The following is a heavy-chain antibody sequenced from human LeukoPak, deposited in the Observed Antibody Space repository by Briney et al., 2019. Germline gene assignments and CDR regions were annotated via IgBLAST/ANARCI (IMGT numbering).Heavy chain of an antibody. CDR3: AREDTVTYYYYYYGMDV. D-gene: IGHD4-17*01. V-gene: IGHV1-2*02. J-gene: IGHJ6*02. Sequence: ASVKVSCKASGYTFTSYYMHWVRQAPGQGLEWMGWINPNSGGTNYAQKFQGRVTMTRDTSISTAYMELSRLRSDDTAVYYCAREDTVTYYYYYYGMDVWGQGTTVTVSS. CDR1: GYTFTSYY. CDR2: INPNSGGT.